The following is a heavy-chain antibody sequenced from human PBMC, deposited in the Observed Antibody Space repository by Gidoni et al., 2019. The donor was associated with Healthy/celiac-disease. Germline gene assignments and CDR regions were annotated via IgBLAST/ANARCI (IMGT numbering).Heavy chain of an antibody. CDR3: AKEQWLVGKYCFDY. J-gene: IGHJ4*02. CDR1: VGTFSSYA. V-gene: IGHV1-69*01. CDR2: IITICGTA. Sequence: QVQLVQSGAEVKKPGSSVKVSCKASVGTFSSYAISWVRQATGQGLEWMGGIITICGTANDAQKFQGRVTITADESTSTAYMELSSLRSEDTAVYYCAKEQWLVGKYCFDYWGQGTLVTVSS. D-gene: IGHD6-19*01.